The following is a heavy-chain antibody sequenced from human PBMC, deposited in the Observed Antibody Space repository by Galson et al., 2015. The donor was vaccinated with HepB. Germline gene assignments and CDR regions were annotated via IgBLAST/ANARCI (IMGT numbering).Heavy chain of an antibody. CDR1: GFTFSSYA. CDR2: ISYDGSNK. J-gene: IGHJ4*02. Sequence: SLRLSCAASGFTFSSYAMHWVRQAPGKGLEWVAVISYDGSNKYYADSVKGRFTISRDNSKNTLYLQMNSLRAEDTAVYYCARAYYYDSSGTLDYWGQGTLVTVSS. V-gene: IGHV3-30*04. D-gene: IGHD3-22*01. CDR3: ARAYYYDSSGTLDY.